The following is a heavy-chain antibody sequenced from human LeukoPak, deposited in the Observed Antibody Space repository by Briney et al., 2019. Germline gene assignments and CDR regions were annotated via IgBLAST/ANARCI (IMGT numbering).Heavy chain of an antibody. Sequence: ASVKVSCKASGYTFTGYYMHWVRQAPGQGLEWMGWINPNSGGTNYAQKFQGRVTMTRETSISTAYMELSRLRSDDTAVYYCARDIVVVVAATPFGAFDIWGQGTMVTVSS. D-gene: IGHD2-15*01. CDR2: INPNSGGT. CDR3: ARDIVVVVAATPFGAFDI. CDR1: GYTFTGYY. J-gene: IGHJ3*02. V-gene: IGHV1-2*02.